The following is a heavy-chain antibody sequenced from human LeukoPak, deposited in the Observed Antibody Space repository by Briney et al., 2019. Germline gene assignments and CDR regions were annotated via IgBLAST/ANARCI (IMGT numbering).Heavy chain of an antibody. CDR3: AKDIVVVPAAPYFDY. J-gene: IGHJ4*02. V-gene: IGHV3-43*02. Sequence: PGGSLRLSCAASGFTFSTYSMNWVRQAPGKGLEWVSLISGDGGSTYYADSAKGRFTISRDNSKNSLYLQMNSLRTEDTALYYCAKDIVVVPAAPYFDYWGQGTLVTVSS. CDR2: ISGDGGST. D-gene: IGHD2-2*01. CDR1: GFTFSTYS.